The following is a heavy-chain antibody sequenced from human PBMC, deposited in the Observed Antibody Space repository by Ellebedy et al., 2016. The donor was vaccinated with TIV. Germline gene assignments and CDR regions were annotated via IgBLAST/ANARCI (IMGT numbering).Heavy chain of an antibody. CDR1: GYTFTNYW. D-gene: IGHD2-15*01. V-gene: IGHV5-51*01. Sequence: PGGSLRLSCKASGYTFTNYWIGWVRQMPGKGLEWMGIIFPSHSYARYSPSFQGQVTISADKSTSTVYLQWSSLRASDTAVYYCAIHPYCSGGNCYSAWGQGTMVTVSS. CDR3: AIHPYCSGGNCYSA. CDR2: IFPSHSYA. J-gene: IGHJ3*01.